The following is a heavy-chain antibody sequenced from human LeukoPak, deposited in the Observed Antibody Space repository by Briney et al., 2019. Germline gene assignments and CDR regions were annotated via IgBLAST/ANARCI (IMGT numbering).Heavy chain of an antibody. V-gene: IGHV3-43D*03. CDR3: AKDRAAAGTGYMDV. D-gene: IGHD6-13*01. J-gene: IGHJ6*03. CDR1: GFTFDDYA. CDR2: ISWDGGST. Sequence: GGSLRLSCAASGFTFDDYAMHWVRHAPGKGLEWVSLISWDGGSTYYADSVKGRFTISRDNSKNSLYLQMNSLRAEDTALYYCAKDRAAAGTGYMDVWGEGTTVTVSS.